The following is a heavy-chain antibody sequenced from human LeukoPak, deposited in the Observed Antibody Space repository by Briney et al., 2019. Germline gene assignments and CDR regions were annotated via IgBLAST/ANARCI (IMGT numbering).Heavy chain of an antibody. CDR2: ITAYSGNR. J-gene: IGHJ4*01. CDR1: GYTFSNYG. V-gene: IGHV1-18*01. CDR3: ARDNDKVVDH. Sequence: ASVTVSCKTSGYTFSNYGISWVRQAPGQGLEWMGWITAYSGNRLYAQRFQGRITLTTDTSTGTSYMELRSLEYDDTAIYYCARDNDKVVDHWGQGTLVTVSS. D-gene: IGHD1-1*01.